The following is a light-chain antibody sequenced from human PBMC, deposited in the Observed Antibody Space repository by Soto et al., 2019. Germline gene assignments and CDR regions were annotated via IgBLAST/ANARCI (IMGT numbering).Light chain of an antibody. CDR3: QQYNNWIT. CDR1: QSISTY. Sequence: EIVMTQSPATLSVSPGESATLSCRASQSISTYLAWYQQKPGQAPRLLIYAASNRATGVPARFSGSWSGTEFTLTISSLQSEDFAVYYCQQYNNWITFGQGTRLEIK. V-gene: IGKV3-15*01. CDR2: AAS. J-gene: IGKJ5*01.